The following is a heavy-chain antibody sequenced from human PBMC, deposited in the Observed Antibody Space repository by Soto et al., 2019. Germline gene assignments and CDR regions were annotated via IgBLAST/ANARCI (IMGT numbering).Heavy chain of an antibody. Sequence: GGPMRLSCAASGFTFSSYSMNWVRQAPGKGLEWVSYISSSSSTIYYADSVKGRFTISRDNAKNSLYLQMNRLRAEDTAVYYCARSYYYDSSGSLNWFDPWGQGTLVTVSS. CDR2: ISSSSSTI. J-gene: IGHJ5*02. CDR3: ARSYYYDSSGSLNWFDP. CDR1: GFTFSSYS. V-gene: IGHV3-48*01. D-gene: IGHD3-22*01.